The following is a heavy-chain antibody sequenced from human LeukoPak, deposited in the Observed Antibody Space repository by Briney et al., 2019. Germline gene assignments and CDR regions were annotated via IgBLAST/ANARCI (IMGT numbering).Heavy chain of an antibody. CDR2: IIPILGIA. J-gene: IGHJ4*02. V-gene: IGHV1-69*04. D-gene: IGHD1-26*01. Sequence: SVKVSCKASGGTFSSYAISWVRQAPGQGLEWMGRIIPILGIANYAQKFQGRVTITADKSTSTAYMELSSLRSEDTAVYYCARVLVGATRRALDYWGQGTLVTVSS. CDR3: ARVLVGATRRALDY. CDR1: GGTFSSYA.